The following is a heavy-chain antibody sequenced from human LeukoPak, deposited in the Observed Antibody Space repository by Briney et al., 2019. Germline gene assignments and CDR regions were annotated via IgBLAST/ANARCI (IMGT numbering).Heavy chain of an antibody. J-gene: IGHJ3*02. Sequence: ASVKVSCKASGYTFTGYYMHWVRQAPGQGLEWMGWINPNSGGTNYAQKFQGRVTMTRDTSISTAYMELSRLRSDDTAVYYCARADSSGYYEHDAFDIWGQGTMVTVSS. CDR1: GYTFTGYY. CDR3: ARADSSGYYEHDAFDI. CDR2: INPNSGGT. V-gene: IGHV1-2*02. D-gene: IGHD3-22*01.